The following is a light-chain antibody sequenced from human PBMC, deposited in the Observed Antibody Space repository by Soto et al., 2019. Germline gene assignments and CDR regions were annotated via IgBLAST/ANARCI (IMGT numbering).Light chain of an antibody. V-gene: IGLV1-40*01. CDR3: HSYDSRVSGLV. Sequence: QSVLTQPPSVSGAPGQRVTISCTGSSSNIGAGYDVHWYQQLPGTAPKLLIYGNSNRPSGVPDRFSGSKSGTSASLAITGRRVENEADYYCHSYDSRVSGLVCGTGTKLTVL. CDR2: GNS. J-gene: IGLJ1*01. CDR1: SSNIGAGYD.